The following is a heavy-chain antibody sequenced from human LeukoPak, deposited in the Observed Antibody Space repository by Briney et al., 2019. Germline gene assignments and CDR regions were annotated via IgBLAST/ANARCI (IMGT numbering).Heavy chain of an antibody. Sequence: SETLSLTCTVSGGSISSSSYYWGWIRQPPGSGLEWIGSIYYTGTTYYNPSLKSRVTISVDMSKNQFSLKLSSVTAADTTVYYCARPIIGWYYFDYWGQGTLVTVSS. CDR1: GGSISSSSYY. CDR2: IYYTGTT. V-gene: IGHV4-39*01. CDR3: ARPIIGWYYFDY. J-gene: IGHJ4*02. D-gene: IGHD6-19*01.